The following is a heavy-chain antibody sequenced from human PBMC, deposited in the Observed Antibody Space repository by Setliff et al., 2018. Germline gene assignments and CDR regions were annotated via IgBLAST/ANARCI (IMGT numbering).Heavy chain of an antibody. CDR2: ISGYKGNT. Sequence: ASVKVSCKASGYTSINYGLSWMRQAPGQGLEWMGWISGYKGNTDYAQNLQGRVTMTIDTSTSTAYMELRGPRSDDTAVYYCARVPRLEWLLPTFDSWGQGTLVTVSS. V-gene: IGHV1-18*01. J-gene: IGHJ4*02. CDR3: ARVPRLEWLLPTFDS. CDR1: GYTSINYG. D-gene: IGHD3-3*01.